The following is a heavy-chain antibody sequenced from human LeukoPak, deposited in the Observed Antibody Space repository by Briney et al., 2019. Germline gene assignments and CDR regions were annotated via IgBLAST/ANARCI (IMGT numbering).Heavy chain of an antibody. Sequence: SQTLSLTCGISGDSVSRNTATWNWIRHSPSRGLEWLGRTYYRSKWSSVYAASVKSRMTVTPDTSKNQVSLQLNSVTPEDTAVYYCASSGYYQEYLRHWGQGTLVTVSS. D-gene: IGHD3-22*01. J-gene: IGHJ1*01. CDR2: TYYRSKWSS. CDR1: GDSVSRNTAT. CDR3: ASSGYYQEYLRH. V-gene: IGHV6-1*01.